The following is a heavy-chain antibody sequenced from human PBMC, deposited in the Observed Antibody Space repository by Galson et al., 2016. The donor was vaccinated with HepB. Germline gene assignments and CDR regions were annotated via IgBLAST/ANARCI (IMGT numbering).Heavy chain of an antibody. CDR3: AKIFCAGACYRPNSYYAMDV. CDR2: ISYDGSNK. D-gene: IGHD2-21*02. Sequence: SLRLSCAASGVTFSGHGMHWVRQAPGKGLEWVAVISYDGSNKDYADSVRGRFTISRDNSKNTLYLQMNSLRTEDTAVYYCAKIFCAGACYRPNSYYAMDVWGQGTTVTVSS. V-gene: IGHV3-30*18. J-gene: IGHJ6*02. CDR1: GVTFSGHG.